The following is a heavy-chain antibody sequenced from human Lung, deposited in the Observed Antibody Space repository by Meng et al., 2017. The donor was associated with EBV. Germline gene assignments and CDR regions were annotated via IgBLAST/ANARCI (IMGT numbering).Heavy chain of an antibody. CDR2: IYYSGST. Sequence: QGQLQESGPGRGKPFQTLSLTCTFSGGSISSGGHYWSWCRQHPGKSLEVRGYIYYSGSTYYNPSLKSLVSISVDTSNNQFSLKLSSVTAADTAMYDCARAVDTGYFDYWGQGTLVTVSS. CDR3: ARAVDTGYFDY. CDR1: GGSISSGGHY. J-gene: IGHJ4*02. V-gene: IGHV4-31*01. D-gene: IGHD5-18*01.